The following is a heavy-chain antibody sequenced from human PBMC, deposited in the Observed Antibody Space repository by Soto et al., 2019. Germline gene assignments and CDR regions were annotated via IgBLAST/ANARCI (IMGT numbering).Heavy chain of an antibody. CDR3: RGGWAGGDYYYYYGMDV. J-gene: IGHJ6*02. CDR1: GGTFSSYA. CDR2: IIPIFGTA. D-gene: IGHD6-19*01. Sequence: QVQLVQSGAEVKKPGSSVKVSCKASGGTFSSYAISWVRQAPGQGLEWMGGIIPIFGTANYAQKFQGRVTITADKATTTAYMELSSLRSKDTAVYYCRGGWAGGDYYYYYGMDVWGQGTTVTVSS. V-gene: IGHV1-69*06.